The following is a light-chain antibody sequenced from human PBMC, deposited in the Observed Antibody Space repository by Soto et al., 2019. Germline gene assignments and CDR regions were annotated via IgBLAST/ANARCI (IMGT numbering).Light chain of an antibody. CDR3: QSYDSSLSGVV. CDR2: GNS. J-gene: IGLJ2*01. CDR1: SSNIGAGYD. Sequence: QSAPTQPPSVSGAPGQRVTISCTGSSSNIGAGYDVHWYQQLPGTAPKLLIYGNSNRPSGVPDRFSGSKSGTSASLAITGLQAEDEADYYCQSYDSSLSGVVFGGGTKVTVL. V-gene: IGLV1-40*01.